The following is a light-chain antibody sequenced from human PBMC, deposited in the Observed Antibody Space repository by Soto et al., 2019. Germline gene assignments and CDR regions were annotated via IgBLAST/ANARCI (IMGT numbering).Light chain of an antibody. V-gene: IGKV1-17*01. CDR2: AAS. J-gene: IGKJ1*01. CDR1: QAIRND. Sequence: DIQMTQSPSSLSASVADKFTITCLTSQAIRNDLGWYQQKPAKAPKRLIYAASSLESGVPSRFSGSGSGTEFTLTISSLQPEDSATYYCLQHKTYPRTFGQGTKVDIK. CDR3: LQHKTYPRT.